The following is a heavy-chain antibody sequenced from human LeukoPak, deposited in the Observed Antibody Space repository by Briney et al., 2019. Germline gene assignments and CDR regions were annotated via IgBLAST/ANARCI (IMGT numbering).Heavy chain of an antibody. CDR3: ARDDLEYHDFWSGYFNFDY. D-gene: IGHD3-3*01. V-gene: IGHV3-30-3*01. CDR1: GFTFNSYA. J-gene: IGHJ4*02. Sequence: GGSLRLSCAASGFTFNSYAMHRVRQAPGKGLEWVAVISYDGSNKYYADSVKGRFTISRDNSKNTLYLQMNSLRAEDTAVYYCARDDLEYHDFWSGYFNFDYWGQGTLVTVSS. CDR2: ISYDGSNK.